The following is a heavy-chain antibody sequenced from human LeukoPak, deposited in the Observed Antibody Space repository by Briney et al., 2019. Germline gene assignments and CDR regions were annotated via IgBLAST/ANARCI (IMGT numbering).Heavy chain of an antibody. CDR2: IYYSGST. Sequence: PSETLPLTCTVSGGSISSYYWSWIRQPPGKGLEWIGYIYYSGSTNYNPSLKSRVTISVDTSKNQFSLKLSSVTAADTAVYYCARAPYGPRRYYFDYWGQGTLVTVSS. J-gene: IGHJ4*02. V-gene: IGHV4-59*01. CDR3: ARAPYGPRRYYFDY. CDR1: GGSISSYY. D-gene: IGHD3-10*01.